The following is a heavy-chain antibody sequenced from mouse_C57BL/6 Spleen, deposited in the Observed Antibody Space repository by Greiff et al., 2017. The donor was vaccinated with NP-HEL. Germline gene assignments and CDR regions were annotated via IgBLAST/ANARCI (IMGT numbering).Heavy chain of an antibody. J-gene: IGHJ2*01. V-gene: IGHV1-61*01. D-gene: IGHD2-5*01. CDR3: ARDYSKGYFDY. CDR1: GYTFTSYW. CDR2: IYPSDSET. Sequence: QVQLQQPGAELVRPGSSVKLSCKASGYTFTSYWMDWVKQRPGQGLEWIGNIYPSDSETHYNQKFKDKATLTVDKSSSTAYMQLSSLTSEDSAVYYCARDYSKGYFDYWGQGTTLTVSS.